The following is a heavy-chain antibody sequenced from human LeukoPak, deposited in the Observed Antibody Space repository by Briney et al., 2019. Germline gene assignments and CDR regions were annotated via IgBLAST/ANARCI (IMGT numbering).Heavy chain of an antibody. CDR3: ARARYCSSTSCHYFDY. Sequence: SVKVSCKASGGTFSSYAISWVRQAPGQGLEWMGGIIPIFGTANYAQKFQGRVTITTDESTSTAYMELSSLRSEDTAVYYCARARYCSSTSCHYFDYWGQGTLVTVSS. CDR1: GGTFSSYA. J-gene: IGHJ4*02. D-gene: IGHD2-2*01. V-gene: IGHV1-69*05. CDR2: IIPIFGTA.